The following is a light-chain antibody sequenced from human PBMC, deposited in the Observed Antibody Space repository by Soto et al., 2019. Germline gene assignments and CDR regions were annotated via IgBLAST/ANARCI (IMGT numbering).Light chain of an antibody. CDR3: QQSYNSPRT. J-gene: IGKJ1*01. CDR2: GAS. V-gene: IGKV1-39*01. Sequence: DIQMTQSPSSLSASVGDRVTITCRASQNINIYLNWYHQKSGKAPKLLIYGASNLQSGVPSRFSGSGSGTDFTLTISNLQPEDFATYYCQQSYNSPRTFGQGTKVEIK. CDR1: QNINIY.